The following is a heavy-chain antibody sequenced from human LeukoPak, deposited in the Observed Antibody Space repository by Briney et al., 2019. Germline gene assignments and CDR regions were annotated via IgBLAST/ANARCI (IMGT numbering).Heavy chain of an antibody. J-gene: IGHJ4*02. CDR3: ARGRSYCSGGSGVRKRDFDY. V-gene: IGHV4-34*01. Sequence: SETLSLTCAVYGGSFSGYYWSWIRKPPGTGLEWIGEIHHSGSTNYNPSLKSRVTISVDTSKNQFSLKLSSVTAAYTAVYYCARGRSYCSGGSGVRKRDFDYWVQGSLVTVSS. CDR2: IHHSGST. CDR1: GGSFSGYY. D-gene: IGHD2-15*01.